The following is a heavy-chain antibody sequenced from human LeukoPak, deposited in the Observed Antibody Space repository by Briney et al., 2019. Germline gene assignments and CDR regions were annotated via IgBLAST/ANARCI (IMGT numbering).Heavy chain of an antibody. J-gene: IGHJ4*02. CDR1: RGTLSRYV. V-gene: IGHV1-69*01. Sequence: SVKDSCKASRGTLSRYVTSAVRLTPGQGREWMGGIIPIFGQVNDAQKFQGRVTITADESTSTAYMELSRLRSDDTAVYYCARVRGTGDYDSSGYSYWGQGTLVTVSS. CDR2: IIPIFGQV. CDR3: ARVRGTGDYDSSGYSY. D-gene: IGHD3-22*01.